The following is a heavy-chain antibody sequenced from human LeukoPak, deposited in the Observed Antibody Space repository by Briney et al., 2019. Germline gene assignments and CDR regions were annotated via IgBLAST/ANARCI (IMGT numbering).Heavy chain of an antibody. J-gene: IGHJ4*02. CDR1: GYIFTGYY. V-gene: IGHV1-2*02. D-gene: IGHD5-12*01. Sequence: ASVKVSCKASGYIFTGYYIHWVRQAPGQGLEWMGWINPNSGATNSAQKFQGRVTMTRDTSISTVYMELSRLRSDDTAVYYCARWDSGYDLAFDYWGQGTLVTVSS. CDR2: INPNSGAT. CDR3: ARWDSGYDLAFDY.